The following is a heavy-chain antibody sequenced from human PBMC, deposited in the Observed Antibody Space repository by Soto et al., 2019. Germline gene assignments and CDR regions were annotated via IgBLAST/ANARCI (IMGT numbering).Heavy chain of an antibody. D-gene: IGHD5-18*01. Sequence: SVKVSCKASGGTFSSYAISWVRQAPGQGLEWMGGIIPIFGTANYAQKFQGRVMITADESTSTAYMELSSLRSEDTAVYYCARGRYLPGYSYGTWVYWFDPWGQGTLVTVSS. CDR1: GGTFSSYA. V-gene: IGHV1-69*13. CDR3: ARGRYLPGYSYGTWVYWFDP. J-gene: IGHJ5*02. CDR2: IIPIFGTA.